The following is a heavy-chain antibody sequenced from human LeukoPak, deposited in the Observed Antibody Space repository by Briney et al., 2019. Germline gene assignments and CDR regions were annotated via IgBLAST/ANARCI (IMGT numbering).Heavy chain of an antibody. CDR1: GGTFSSYA. V-gene: IGHV1-69*05. CDR3: ARGGLQGVLYGSSSFWFDP. CDR2: IIPIFGTA. D-gene: IGHD6-6*01. J-gene: IGHJ5*02. Sequence: SVKVSFKASGGTFSSYAISWVRQAPGQGLEWMGRIIPIFGTANYAQKFQGRVTITTDESTSTAYMELSSLSSEDTAVYYCARGGLQGVLYGSSSFWFDPWGQGTLVTVSS.